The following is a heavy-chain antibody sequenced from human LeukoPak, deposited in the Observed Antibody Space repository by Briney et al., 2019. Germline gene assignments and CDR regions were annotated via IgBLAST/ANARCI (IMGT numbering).Heavy chain of an antibody. CDR2: ISYDGSNK. V-gene: IGHV3-30-3*01. Sequence: GGSLRLSCAASGFTFSSYAMPWVRQAPGKGLEWVAVISYDGSNKYYADSVKGRFTISRDNSKNTLYLQMNSLRAEDTAVYYCARDDLYYDFWSGYYARTSFPDYWGQGTLVTVSS. D-gene: IGHD3-3*01. CDR1: GFTFSSYA. J-gene: IGHJ4*02. CDR3: ARDDLYYDFWSGYYARTSFPDY.